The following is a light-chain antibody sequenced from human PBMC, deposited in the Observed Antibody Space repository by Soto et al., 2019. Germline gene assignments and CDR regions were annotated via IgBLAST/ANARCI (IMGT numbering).Light chain of an antibody. CDR2: GTS. CDR1: QSINNYY. V-gene: IGKV3-20*01. CDR3: HQFGSSPGT. J-gene: IGKJ2*01. Sequence: EIVLTQSPGTLSLSPGERATLSCRASQSINNYYLAWYQQTPGQAPRLLIYGTSNRATGIADRFSGSGSGTDFTLAIARVEPEDLAVYYCHQFGSSPGTFGHGTKLEIK.